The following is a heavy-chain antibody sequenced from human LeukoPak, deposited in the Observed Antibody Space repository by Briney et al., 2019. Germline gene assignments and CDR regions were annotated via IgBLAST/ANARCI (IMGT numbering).Heavy chain of an antibody. CDR3: ARGWYNFDY. CDR1: GFIFSNYA. V-gene: IGHV3-23*01. Sequence: GGSLRLSCAASGFIFSNYAMSRVRQAPGKGLEWVSGINNSGDRGFYADSVKGRFTISRDNSKNTLYLQMNSLRAEDTAVYYCARGWYNFDYWGQGTRVTVSS. D-gene: IGHD6-19*01. J-gene: IGHJ4*02. CDR2: INNSGDRG.